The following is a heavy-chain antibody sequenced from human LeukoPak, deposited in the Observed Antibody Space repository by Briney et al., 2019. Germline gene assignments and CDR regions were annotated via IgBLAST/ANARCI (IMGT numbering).Heavy chain of an antibody. CDR3: AREGQYDFWSGLKWFDP. CDR2: IKHDGSEK. J-gene: IGHJ5*02. V-gene: IGHV3-7*01. Sequence: GGSLRLSCAASGFTFSTSWMSWVRQAPGKGLEWVANIKHDGSEKNFVDSVKGRFTISRDNANNSLFLQINNVRDEDTATYYSAREGQYDFWSGLKWFDPWGQGTLVIVSS. D-gene: IGHD3-3*01. CDR1: GFTFSTSW.